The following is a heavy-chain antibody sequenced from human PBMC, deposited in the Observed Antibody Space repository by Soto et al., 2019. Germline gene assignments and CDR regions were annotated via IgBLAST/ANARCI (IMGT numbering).Heavy chain of an antibody. Sequence: EVQLLESGGGLVQPGGSLRLSCAASGFTFSSYAMSWVRQAPGTGLEGVSSISGSGGHTWYADSVKGRFTISRDNSKNTLLLEMNTLRAEDTATYYCAKDLRVNDYADPNLIDYWGQGTLVTVSS. V-gene: IGHV3-23*01. J-gene: IGHJ4*02. CDR3: AKDLRVNDYADPNLIDY. CDR2: ISGSGGHT. D-gene: IGHD4-17*01. CDR1: GFTFSSYA.